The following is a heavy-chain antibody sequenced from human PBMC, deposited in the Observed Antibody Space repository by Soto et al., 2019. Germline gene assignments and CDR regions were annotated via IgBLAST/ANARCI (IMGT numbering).Heavy chain of an antibody. V-gene: IGHV4-4*02. Sequence: SETLSITCAVSGGSITNTDWWTWVRQPPGMGLEWVGDISLSGNTNYNPSLEGRAAISLDKSRNQFSLILNSVTAADTAVYYCASRGSSGPFWGQGTLVTVSS. D-gene: IGHD3-22*01. CDR3: ASRGSSGPF. CDR1: GGSITNTDW. J-gene: IGHJ4*02. CDR2: ISLSGNT.